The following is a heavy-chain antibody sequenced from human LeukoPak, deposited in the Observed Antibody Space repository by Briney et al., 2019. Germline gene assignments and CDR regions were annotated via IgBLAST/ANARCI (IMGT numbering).Heavy chain of an antibody. J-gene: IGHJ4*02. CDR2: IPGSGGST. CDR3: AKERETWDS. CDR1: GFTFGSYA. D-gene: IGHD1-26*01. V-gene: IGHV3-23*01. Sequence: GSLSLSCAASGFTFGSYAMSWVRPAPGRGLEWVSAIPGSGGSTYYADSVKGRFTISRDNSKNTLYLQMNNLRAEDTAVYYCAKERETWDSWGQGTLVTVSS.